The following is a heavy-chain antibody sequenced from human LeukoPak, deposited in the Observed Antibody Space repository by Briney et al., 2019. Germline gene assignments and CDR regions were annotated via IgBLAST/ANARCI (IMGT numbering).Heavy chain of an antibody. Sequence: GRSLRLSCAASGFTFSSYGMHWVRQAPGKGLEWVAVIWYDGSNKYYADSVKGRLTISRDNSKNTLYLQMNSLRAEDTAVYYCARGPRQWLDYYYYYGMDVWGQGTTVTVSS. CDR1: GFTFSSYG. CDR3: ARGPRQWLDYYYYYGMDV. V-gene: IGHV3-33*01. D-gene: IGHD6-19*01. J-gene: IGHJ6*02. CDR2: IWYDGSNK.